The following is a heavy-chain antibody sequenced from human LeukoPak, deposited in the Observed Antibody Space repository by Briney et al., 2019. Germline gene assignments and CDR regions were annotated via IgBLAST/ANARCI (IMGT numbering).Heavy chain of an antibody. V-gene: IGHV1-8*01. D-gene: IGHD3-22*01. CDR1: GYTFTSHD. CDR3: ARGMFDSSGSYYYFYYAMDV. Sequence: GASVKVSCKSSGYTFTSHDINWVRQAPGQGLEWMGWMNPDSGSTGYAQQFQGRVTMTRDTSINTAYMELSSLRSEDTAVYYCARGMFDSSGSYYYFYYAMDVWGHGTTVTVSS. CDR2: MNPDSGST. J-gene: IGHJ6*02.